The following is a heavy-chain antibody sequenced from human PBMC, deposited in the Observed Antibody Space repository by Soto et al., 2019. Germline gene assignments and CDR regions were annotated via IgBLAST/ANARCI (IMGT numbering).Heavy chain of an antibody. CDR2: VYATGTT. D-gene: IGHD4-17*01. CDR3: VRDGSKTLRDWFDP. V-gene: IGHV4-4*07. J-gene: IGHJ5*02. CDR1: GCSISKFY. Sequence: SETLSLTCRVSGCSISKFYWSWIRKTAGKGLEWMGRVYATGTTDYNPSLRSRVAMSVDISKKTFSLRLTSVTAADTGVYYCVRDGSKTLRDWFDPWGQGKLVTVSS.